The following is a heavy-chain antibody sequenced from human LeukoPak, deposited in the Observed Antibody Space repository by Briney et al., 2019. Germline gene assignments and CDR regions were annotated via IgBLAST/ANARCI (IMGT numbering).Heavy chain of an antibody. D-gene: IGHD6-19*01. Sequence: GGSLRLSCAASGFTFDDYAMHWVRQAPGKGLEWVSGISWNSGSIGYADSVKGRFTISRDNAKNSLYLQMNSLRAEDTALYYCAKGLVAVVGTSSPVGYWGQGTLVTVSS. V-gene: IGHV3-9*01. J-gene: IGHJ4*02. CDR3: AKGLVAVVGTSSPVGY. CDR2: ISWNSGSI. CDR1: GFTFDDYA.